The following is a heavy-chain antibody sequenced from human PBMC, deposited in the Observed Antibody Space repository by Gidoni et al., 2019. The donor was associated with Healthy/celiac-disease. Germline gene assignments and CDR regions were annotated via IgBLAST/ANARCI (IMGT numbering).Heavy chain of an antibody. CDR3: ARVMGFGELSLGYFDY. Sequence: QVQLQESGPGLVKPSGTLSLSCAVSGGSTSSSNWWSGVRPSPGKGLEWLGEIDHSGSATYNPSLMSRVTISVDKSKNQFSLKLSSVTAADTAVYYCARVMGFGELSLGYFDYWGQGTLVTVSS. CDR1: GGSTSSSNW. D-gene: IGHD3-10*01. V-gene: IGHV4-4*02. J-gene: IGHJ4*02. CDR2: IDHSGSA.